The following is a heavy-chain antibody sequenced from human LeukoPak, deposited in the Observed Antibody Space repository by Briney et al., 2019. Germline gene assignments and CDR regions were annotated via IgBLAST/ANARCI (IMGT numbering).Heavy chain of an antibody. Sequence: GGSLRLSCAASGFTFSILDMSWVRQAPGKGLEWVSAISGNGGRTYYADSVKGRFTISRDNSKNTLYLQMNSLRGEDTAVYYCLNRGSSWYVDYWGQGTLVTVSS. J-gene: IGHJ4*02. D-gene: IGHD6-13*01. CDR3: LNRGSSWYVDY. CDR2: ISGNGGRT. CDR1: GFTFSILD. V-gene: IGHV3-23*01.